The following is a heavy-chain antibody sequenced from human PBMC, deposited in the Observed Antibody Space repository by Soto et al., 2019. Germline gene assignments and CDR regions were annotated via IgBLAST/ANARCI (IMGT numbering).Heavy chain of an antibody. CDR3: ARHVVRGVLDP. J-gene: IGHJ5*02. D-gene: IGHD3-10*01. V-gene: IGHV4-34*01. Sequence: PSETLSLTCAVYGGSFSGYYWSWIRQPPGKGLEWIGEINHSGSTNYNPSLKSRVTISVDTSKNQFSLKLSSVTAADTAVYYCARHVVRGVLDPWGQGTLVTVSS. CDR1: GGSFSGYY. CDR2: INHSGST.